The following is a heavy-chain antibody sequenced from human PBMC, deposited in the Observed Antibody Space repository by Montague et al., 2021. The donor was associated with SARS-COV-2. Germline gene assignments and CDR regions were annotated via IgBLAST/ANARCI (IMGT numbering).Heavy chain of an antibody. CDR1: GASINDYY. CDR3: ARRAAGGLFYFDY. D-gene: IGHD6-13*01. Sequence: SETLSLTCNVSGASINDYYWNWLRQSPGKRLEWIGYVYTAVGTSYNPSLKGRATISLDTSKNQISLKLTSMTAADAAVYFCARRAAGGLFYFDYWGLGTLVSVSS. V-gene: IGHV4-59*01. J-gene: IGHJ4*02. CDR2: VYTAVGT.